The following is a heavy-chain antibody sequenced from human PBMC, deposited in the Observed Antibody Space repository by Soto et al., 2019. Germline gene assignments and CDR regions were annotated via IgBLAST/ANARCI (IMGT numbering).Heavy chain of an antibody. Sequence: GGSLRLSCAASGFTFSSYGMHWVRQAPGKGLEWVAVISYDGSNKYYADSVKGRFTISRDNSKNTLYLQMNSLRAEDTAVYYCAKSGKYCSGGSCYFDYWGQGTLVTVSS. J-gene: IGHJ4*02. D-gene: IGHD2-15*01. V-gene: IGHV3-30*18. CDR1: GFTFSSYG. CDR2: ISYDGSNK. CDR3: AKSGKYCSGGSCYFDY.